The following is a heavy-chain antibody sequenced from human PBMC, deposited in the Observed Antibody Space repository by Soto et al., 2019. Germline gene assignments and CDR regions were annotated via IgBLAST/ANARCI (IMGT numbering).Heavy chain of an antibody. Sequence: LRLSCAASGFTFSSYAMSWVRQAPGKGLEWVSAISGSGGSTYYADSVKGRFTISRDNSKNTLYLQMNSLRAEDTAVYYCAKDRNYYGSGSYYNVWWFDPWGQGTLVTVS. CDR3: AKDRNYYGSGSYYNVWWFDP. J-gene: IGHJ5*02. V-gene: IGHV3-23*01. CDR1: GFTFSSYA. CDR2: ISGSGGST. D-gene: IGHD3-10*01.